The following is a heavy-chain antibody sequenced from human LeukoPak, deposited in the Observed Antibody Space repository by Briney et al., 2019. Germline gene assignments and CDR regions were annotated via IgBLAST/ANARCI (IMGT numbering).Heavy chain of an antibody. J-gene: IGHJ4*02. CDR1: GYTFTSFD. D-gene: IGHD4-17*01. CDR2: MNPNSGNT. V-gene: IGHV1-8*01. Sequence: ASVKVSCKASGYTFTSFDMNWVRQATGQGLEWMGWMNPNSGNTGYAQKFQGRVTMTRNTSISTAYMELSSLRSEDTAVYYCARAVQVTTGGLFDYWGQGTLVTVSS. CDR3: ARAVQVTTGGLFDY.